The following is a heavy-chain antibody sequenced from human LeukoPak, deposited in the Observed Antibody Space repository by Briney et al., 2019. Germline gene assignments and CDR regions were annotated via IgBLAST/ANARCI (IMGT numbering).Heavy chain of an antibody. V-gene: IGHV3-23*01. J-gene: IGHJ6*03. CDR1: GFTFSSYA. CDR2: TSGSGGST. Sequence: PGGSLRLSCAASGFTFSSYAMSWVRQAPGKGLEWVSATSGSGGSTYYADSVKGRFTISRDNSKNTLFLQMNSLRAEDTAVYYCARVLRYCSGGNCYSGGLGYMDVWGKGTTVIISS. CDR3: ARVLRYCSGGNCYSGGLGYMDV. D-gene: IGHD2-15*01.